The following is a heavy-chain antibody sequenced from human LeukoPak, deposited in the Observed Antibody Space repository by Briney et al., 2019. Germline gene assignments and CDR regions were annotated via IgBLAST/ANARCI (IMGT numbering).Heavy chain of an antibody. D-gene: IGHD1-14*01. CDR1: GFTFSSYA. CDR2: ISYDGSNK. CDR3: ARSPDGFDY. J-gene: IGHJ4*02. Sequence: GGSLRLSCAASGFTFSSYAMHWVRQAPGKGLEWVAVISYDGSNKYYADSVKGRFTISRDNSKNTLYLQMNSLRAEDTAVYYCARSPDGFDYWGQGTLVTVSS. V-gene: IGHV3-30*04.